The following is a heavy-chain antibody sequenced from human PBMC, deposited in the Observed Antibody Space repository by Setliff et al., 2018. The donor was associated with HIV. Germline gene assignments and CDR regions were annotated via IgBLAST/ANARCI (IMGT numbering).Heavy chain of an antibody. D-gene: IGHD3-10*01. CDR3: AASVADYGKGGGMGY. CDR1: GGSISSNSYY. CDR2: VYHTGST. J-gene: IGHJ4*02. Sequence: SETLSLTCTVSGGSISSNSYYWGWIRQPPGKGLEWIGNVYHTGSTSYNPSLKSRVTISVDTSKNQFSLKMSSVIAADTAVYYCAASVADYGKGGGMGYWGQGTLVTVSS. V-gene: IGHV4-39*07.